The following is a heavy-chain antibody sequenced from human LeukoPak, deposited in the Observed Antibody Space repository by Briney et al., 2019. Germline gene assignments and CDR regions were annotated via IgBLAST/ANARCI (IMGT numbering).Heavy chain of an antibody. J-gene: IGHJ6*02. Sequence: GGSLRLSCAASGFTVSSNYMSWVRQAPGKGLEWVAVISYDGSNKYYADSVKGRFTISRDNSKNTLYLQMNSLRAEDTAVYYCARDRGDKNYYYYGMDVWGQGTTVTVSS. V-gene: IGHV3-30-3*01. CDR1: GFTVSSNY. CDR2: ISYDGSNK. CDR3: ARDRGDKNYYYYGMDV.